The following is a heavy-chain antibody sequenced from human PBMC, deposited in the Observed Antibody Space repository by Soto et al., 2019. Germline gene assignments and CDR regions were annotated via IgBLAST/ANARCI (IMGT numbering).Heavy chain of an antibody. V-gene: IGHV1-69*13. Sequence: SVKVSCKASGGTFSSYAISWVRQAPGQGLEWMGGIIPIFGTANYAQKFQGRVTITADESTSTAYMELSSLRSEDTAVYYCARDREYCTNGVCPGNWFDPWGQGTLVTVSS. D-gene: IGHD2-8*01. CDR2: IIPIFGTA. J-gene: IGHJ5*02. CDR3: ARDREYCTNGVCPGNWFDP. CDR1: GGTFSSYA.